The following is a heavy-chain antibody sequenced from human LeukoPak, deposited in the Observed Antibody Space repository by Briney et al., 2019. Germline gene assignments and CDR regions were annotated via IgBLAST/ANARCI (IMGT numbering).Heavy chain of an antibody. CDR1: GFTFSSYA. Sequence: EGSLRLSCAASGFTFSSYAMSWVRQAPGKGLECISGFSGSGGSTYYADSVKGRFTISRDNSKNTLYLQMNSLRAEDTAVYYCAKVRAAHSSDYYSSFDYWGQGTLVTVSS. CDR2: FSGSGGST. CDR3: AKVRAAHSSDYYSSFDY. J-gene: IGHJ4*02. D-gene: IGHD3-22*01. V-gene: IGHV3-23*01.